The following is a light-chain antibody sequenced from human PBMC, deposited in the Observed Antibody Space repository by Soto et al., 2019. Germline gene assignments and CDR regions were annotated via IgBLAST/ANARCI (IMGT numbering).Light chain of an antibody. CDR2: EVT. V-gene: IGLV2-8*01. J-gene: IGLJ1*01. CDR3: SSYSGTNNYV. CDR1: SSDVGGYNF. Sequence: QAVVTQPPSASGSPGQSVTISCTGTSSDVGGYNFVSWYQQHPGKAPKLIIYEVTKRPSGVPDRFSGSKSGNTASLTVSGLQDEDEADYYCSSYSGTNNYVFGTGTKLTVL.